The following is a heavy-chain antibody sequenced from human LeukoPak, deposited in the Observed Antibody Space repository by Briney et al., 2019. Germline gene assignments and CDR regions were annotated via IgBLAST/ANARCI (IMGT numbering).Heavy chain of an antibody. D-gene: IGHD1-1*01. V-gene: IGHV3-48*03. CDR2: INGSGSTT. J-gene: IGHJ4*02. Sequence: GGSLILSCATSGFTFSGYEMNWVRQAPGKGLEWLSYINGSGSTTYYADSVRGRFTISRDNAKKSLFLQMSRLRAEDTAVYYCARGLIVAGRTQLPPDFWGQGTLVTVSP. CDR1: GFTFSGYE. CDR3: ARGLIVAGRTQLPPDF.